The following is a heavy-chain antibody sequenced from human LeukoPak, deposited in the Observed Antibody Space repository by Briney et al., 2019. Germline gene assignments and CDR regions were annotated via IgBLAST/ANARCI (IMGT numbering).Heavy chain of an antibody. CDR3: ATRMNLGYCSGGSCYSIYYYYYMDV. Sequence: SVKVSCKASGGTFSSYAISWVRQAPGQGLEWMGGIIPIFGTANYAQKFQGRVTITADESTSTAYMELSSLRSEDTAVYYCATRMNLGYCSGGSCYSIYYYYYMDVWGKGTTVTVSS. V-gene: IGHV1-69*13. J-gene: IGHJ6*03. CDR2: IIPIFGTA. D-gene: IGHD2-15*01. CDR1: GGTFSSYA.